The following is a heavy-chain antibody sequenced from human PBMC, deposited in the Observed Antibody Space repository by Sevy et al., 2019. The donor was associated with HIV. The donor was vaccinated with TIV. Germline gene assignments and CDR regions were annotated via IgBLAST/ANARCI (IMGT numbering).Heavy chain of an antibody. CDR1: GFTFSSYW. CDR2: IKQDGSEK. CDR3: AGTYYDCWSGYTDDAFDI. V-gene: IGHV3-7*03. Sequence: GGSLRLSCAASGFTFSSYWMSWVRQAPGKGLEWVANIKQDGSEKYYVDSVKGRFTISRDNAKNSLYLQMNSLRAEDTAVYYCAGTYYDCWSGYTDDAFDIWGQGTMVTVSS. D-gene: IGHD3-3*01. J-gene: IGHJ3*02.